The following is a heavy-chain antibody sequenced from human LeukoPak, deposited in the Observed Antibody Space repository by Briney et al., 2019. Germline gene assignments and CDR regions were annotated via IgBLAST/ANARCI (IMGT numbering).Heavy chain of an antibody. J-gene: IGHJ3*02. CDR1: GFTFSSYA. V-gene: IGHV3-23*01. CDR2: ISGSGGST. Sequence: GGSLRLSCAASGFTFSSYAMSWVRQAPGKGLEWVSAISGSGGSTYYADSVKGRFTISRDNSKNTLYLQMNSLRAEDTAVYYCAKRNLYDSSGYFTGDAFDIWGQGTMVTVSS. D-gene: IGHD3-22*01. CDR3: AKRNLYDSSGYFTGDAFDI.